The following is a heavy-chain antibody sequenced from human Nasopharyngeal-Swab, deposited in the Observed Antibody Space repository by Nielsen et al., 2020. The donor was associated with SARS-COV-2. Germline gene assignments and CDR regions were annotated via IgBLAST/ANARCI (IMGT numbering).Heavy chain of an antibody. J-gene: IGHJ4*02. Sequence: SLKISCAASGFTFDDSAMHWVRQAPGKGLEWVSGISWNSGSIGYADSAQGRFTITRDSAKNTLSLQMNSLSPEDMGLYYCVQGRCDHRYFDYWGQGTLVTVSS. V-gene: IGHV3-9*03. CDR1: GFTFDDSA. CDR2: ISWNSGSI. D-gene: IGHD1-14*01. CDR3: VQGRCDHRYFDY.